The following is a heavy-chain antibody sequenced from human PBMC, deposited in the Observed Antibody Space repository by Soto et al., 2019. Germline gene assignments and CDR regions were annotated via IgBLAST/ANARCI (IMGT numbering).Heavy chain of an antibody. D-gene: IGHD2-2*03. J-gene: IGHJ4*02. CDR2: IDWNDDN. CDR1: GFSLNTGGVG. V-gene: IGHV2-5*01. Sequence: SGPTLVNPTQTLTLTCSVSGFSLNTGGVGVGWIRQPPGKALQWLARIDWNDDNHYSPSLKTRLTISKDTSTTQVVLTMTNMDPVDTATYYCAGIGYCSSASCGYFDYWGQGTLVTVSS. CDR3: AGIGYCSSASCGYFDY.